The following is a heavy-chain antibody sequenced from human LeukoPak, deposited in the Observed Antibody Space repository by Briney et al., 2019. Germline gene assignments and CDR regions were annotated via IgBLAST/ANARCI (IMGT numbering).Heavy chain of an antibody. CDR2: INAGNGNT. V-gene: IGHV1-3*01. CDR1: GYTFTSYA. D-gene: IGHD1-26*01. J-gene: IGHJ6*02. CDR3: AREGATEYYYYYGMDV. Sequence: ASVKVSCKASGYTFTSYAMHWVRQAPGHRLEWMGWINAGNGNTKYSQKFQGRVTITRDTSASTAYMELSSLRSEDTAVYYCAREGATEYYYYYGMDVWGQGTTVTVSS.